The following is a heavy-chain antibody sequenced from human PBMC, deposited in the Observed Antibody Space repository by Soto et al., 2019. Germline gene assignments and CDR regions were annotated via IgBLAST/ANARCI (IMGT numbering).Heavy chain of an antibody. CDR3: AKNGQPPYYYYGLDV. J-gene: IGHJ6*02. V-gene: IGHV1-18*01. D-gene: IGHD2-8*01. Sequence: QGHLVQSGAEVKKPGASVKVSCKASGYTFTRYGISWVRQAPGQGLEWMGWISGYNGDTNYAQNLQDRVTMTIDTSTNTAYMELRSLTSDDTAVYYCAKNGQPPYYYYGLDVWGQGNTVTVSS. CDR1: GYTFTRYG. CDR2: ISGYNGDT.